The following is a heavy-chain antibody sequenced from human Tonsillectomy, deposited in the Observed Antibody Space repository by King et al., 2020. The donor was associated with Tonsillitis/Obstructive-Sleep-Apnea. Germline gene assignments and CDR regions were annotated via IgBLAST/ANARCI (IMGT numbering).Heavy chain of an antibody. CDR2: ISTYNGNT. V-gene: IGHV1-18*01. D-gene: IGHD3-10*01. CDR1: DYSLTSYD. CDR3: ANANYYDSGSRGQPFWFDP. J-gene: IGHJ5*02. Sequence: VQLVQSGAEVKKPGASVKVSCKASDYSLTSYDISWVRQAPGQGLEWMGWISTYNGNTNYAQKFQGRVTMTTDTSTSTAYMELRSLRSDDTAMYYCANANYYDSGSRGQPFWFDPWGQGTLVTVSS.